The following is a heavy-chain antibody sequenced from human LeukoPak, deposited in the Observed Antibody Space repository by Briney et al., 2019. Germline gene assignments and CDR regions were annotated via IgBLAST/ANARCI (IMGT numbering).Heavy chain of an antibody. CDR2: INHSGST. D-gene: IGHD3-22*01. CDR3: ARDRHYSDSSGYWTSSYYYMDV. CDR1: GGSFSGYY. V-gene: IGHV4-34*01. J-gene: IGHJ6*03. Sequence: SETLSLTCAVYGGSFSGYYWSWIRQPPGKGLEWIGEINHSGSTNYNPSLKSRVTISVDTSKNQFSLKLSSVTAADTAVYYCARDRHYSDSSGYWTSSYYYMDVWGKGTTVTVSS.